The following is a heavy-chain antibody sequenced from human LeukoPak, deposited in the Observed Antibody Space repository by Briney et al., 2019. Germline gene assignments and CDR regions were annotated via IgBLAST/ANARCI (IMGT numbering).Heavy chain of an antibody. CDR3: AHDRSRGGAYGMDV. J-gene: IGHJ6*02. CDR2: ISYDGSNK. V-gene: IGHV3-30*18. D-gene: IGHD3-10*01. Sequence: ISYDGSNKYYPDSVKGGVTISRDNSKNTLYLQMRSVGEDERGGYYCAHDRSRGGAYGMDVWGQGTTVTVSS.